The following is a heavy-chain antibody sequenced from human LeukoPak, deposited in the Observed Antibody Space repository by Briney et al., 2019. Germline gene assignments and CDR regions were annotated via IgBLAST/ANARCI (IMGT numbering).Heavy chain of an antibody. J-gene: IGHJ3*02. D-gene: IGHD2-2*01. CDR3: ARGPLKDIVVVPAAMAFDI. CDR1: GGSFSGYY. Sequence: SETLSLTCAVYGGSFSGYYWSWIRQPPGKGLEWIGEINHSGGTNYNPSLKSRVTISVDTSKNQFSLKLSSVTAADTAVYYCARGPLKDIVVVPAAMAFDIWGQGTMVTVSS. V-gene: IGHV4-34*01. CDR2: INHSGGT.